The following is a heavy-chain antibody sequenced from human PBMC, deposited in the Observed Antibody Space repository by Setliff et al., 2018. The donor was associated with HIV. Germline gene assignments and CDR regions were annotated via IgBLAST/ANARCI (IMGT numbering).Heavy chain of an antibody. V-gene: IGHV4-39*01. J-gene: IGHJ4*02. Sequence: SETLSLTCTVSGGSISSSSYYWGWIRQPPGKGLERIGSIYYSGSTYYNPSLKSRVTISVDTSKNQFSLKLSSVTAADTAVSFCRSYYYDSSGYYWGEYYFDYCGQGTLVTVSS. CDR2: IYYSGST. D-gene: IGHD3-22*01. CDR1: GGSISSSSYY. CDR3: RSYYYDSSGYYWGEYYFDY.